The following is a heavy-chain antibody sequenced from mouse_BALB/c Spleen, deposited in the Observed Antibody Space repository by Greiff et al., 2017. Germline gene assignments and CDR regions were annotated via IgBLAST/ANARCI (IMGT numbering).Heavy chain of an antibody. J-gene: IGHJ2*01. D-gene: IGHD1-1*01. Sequence: QVQLQQSGPELVKPGASVKMSCKASGYTFTDYVISWVKQRTGQGLEWIGEIYPGSGSTYYNEKFKGKATLTADKSSNTAYMQLSSLTSEDSAVYFCAREDYYGSSYYFDYWGQGTTLTVSS. CDR1: GYTFTDYV. CDR2: IYPGSGST. V-gene: IGHV1-81*01. CDR3: AREDYYGSSYYFDY.